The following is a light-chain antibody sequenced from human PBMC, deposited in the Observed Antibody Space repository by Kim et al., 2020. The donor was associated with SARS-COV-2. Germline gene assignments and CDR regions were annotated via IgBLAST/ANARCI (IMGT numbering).Light chain of an antibody. V-gene: IGLV8-61*01. CDR1: SGSVSTKHY. CDR3: LLYMGGGISV. CDR2: YTI. J-gene: IGLJ3*02. Sequence: GRTVTVTCGLSSGSVSTKHYPSWYQQTPGQPPRTLFYYTITRSSGVPDRFSGSILGNKAALTITGAQADDESDYYCLLYMGGGISVFGGGTKVTVL.